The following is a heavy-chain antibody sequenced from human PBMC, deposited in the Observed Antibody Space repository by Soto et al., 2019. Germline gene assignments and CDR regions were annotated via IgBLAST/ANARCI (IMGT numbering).Heavy chain of an antibody. V-gene: IGHV4-59*01. CDR1: GGSISLYY. CDR3: ARSSPPSQYVLDV. CDR2: IFSDGNT. Sequence: SETLSLTCTVSGGSISLYYWRWVRQPPGKGLEWLGSIFSDGNTTYNTSLKSRAAISLDESKSQFSRKWSSVTTEDTAVYYCARSSPPSQYVLDVCGQGTKVTVSS. J-gene: IGHJ6*02.